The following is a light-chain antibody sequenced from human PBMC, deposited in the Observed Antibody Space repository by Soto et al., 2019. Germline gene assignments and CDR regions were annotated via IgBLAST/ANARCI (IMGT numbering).Light chain of an antibody. V-gene: IGKV3-15*01. CDR1: QSVSSY. Sequence: PGERAALSCRASQSVSSYLAWYQQKPGQAPRLLIFDASTRATGIPARFSGSGSGTEFTLTITSLQSEDFAVYYCQQYNAWPRTFGQGTKVDIK. J-gene: IGKJ1*01. CDR2: DAS. CDR3: QQYNAWPRT.